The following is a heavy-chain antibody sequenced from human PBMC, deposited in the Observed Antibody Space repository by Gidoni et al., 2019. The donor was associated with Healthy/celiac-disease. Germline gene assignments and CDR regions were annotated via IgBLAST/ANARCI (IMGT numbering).Heavy chain of an antibody. CDR1: GGSFSSYY. Sequence: QVQLQESGPGLVKPSETLSLTCTVSGGSFSSYYWSWIRQPPGKGLVWIGYIYYSGSTNYNPSLKSRVTISVDTSKNQFSLKLSSVTAADTAVYYCARDESYYGSGSSRRDAFDIWGQGTMVTVSS. V-gene: IGHV4-59*01. D-gene: IGHD3-10*01. CDR3: ARDESYYGSGSSRRDAFDI. CDR2: IYYSGST. J-gene: IGHJ3*02.